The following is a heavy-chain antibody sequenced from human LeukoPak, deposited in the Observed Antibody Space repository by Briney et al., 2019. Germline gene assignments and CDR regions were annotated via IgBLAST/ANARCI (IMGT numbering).Heavy chain of an antibody. V-gene: IGHV4-59*01. J-gene: IGHJ5*02. D-gene: IGHD6-19*01. CDR3: ASFGSGWSGGFDP. CDR2: IYYSGST. Sequence: PSETLSLTCTVSGGSISSYYWSWIRQPPGKGLEWIGYIYYSGSTNYNPSLKSRVTISVDTSKNQFSLKLGSVTAADTAVYYCASFGSGWSGGFDPWGQGTLVTVSS. CDR1: GGSISSYY.